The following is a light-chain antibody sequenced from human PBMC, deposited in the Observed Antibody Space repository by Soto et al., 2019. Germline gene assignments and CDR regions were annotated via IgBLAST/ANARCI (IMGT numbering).Light chain of an antibody. J-gene: IGKJ2*01. CDR3: QQYYSYPHT. CDR1: QGISSY. V-gene: IGKV1-8*01. Sequence: AIRMTQSPSSFSASTGDRVTITCGASQGISSYLAWYQQKPGKAPKLLIYAASTLQSGVPSRFSGSGSGTDFTLTISCLQSEDFATYYCQQYYSYPHTFGQGTKLEIK. CDR2: AAS.